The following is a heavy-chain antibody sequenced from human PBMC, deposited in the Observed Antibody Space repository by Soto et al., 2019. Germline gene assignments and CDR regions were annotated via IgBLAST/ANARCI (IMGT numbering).Heavy chain of an antibody. CDR2: ISYDGSNK. D-gene: IGHD6-13*01. CDR3: ARAARYSSSWSY. Sequence: GGSLRLSCAASGFTFSSYAMHWVRQAPGKGLEWVAVISYDGSNKYYADSVKGRFTISRDNSKNTLYLQMNSLRAEDTAVYYCARAARYSSSWSYWGQGTLVTVSS. CDR1: GFTFSSYA. J-gene: IGHJ4*02. V-gene: IGHV3-30-3*01.